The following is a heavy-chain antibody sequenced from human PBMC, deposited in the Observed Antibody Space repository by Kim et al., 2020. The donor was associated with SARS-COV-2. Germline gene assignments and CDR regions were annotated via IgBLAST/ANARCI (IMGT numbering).Heavy chain of an antibody. Sequence: SVKVSCKASGGTFSSYAISWVRQAPGQGLEWMGGIIPIFGTANYAQKFQGRVTITADESTSTAYLELSSLRSEDTAVYYCSCPRPQTYYDYVWGSYRPFDYWGQRSLDSVSS. D-gene: IGHD3-16*02. CDR1: GGTFSSYA. V-gene: IGHV1-69*13. CDR2: IIPIFGTA. CDR3: SCPRPQTYYDYVWGSYRPFDY. J-gene: IGHJ4*02.